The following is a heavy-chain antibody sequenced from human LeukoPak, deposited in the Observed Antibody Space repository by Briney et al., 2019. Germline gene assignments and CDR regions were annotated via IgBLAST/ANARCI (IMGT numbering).Heavy chain of an antibody. CDR2: INHSGST. CDR3: ARGPTIAFRRSHLKKNNWFDP. D-gene: IGHD3-3*02. Sequence: SETLSLTCAVYGGSFSGYYWSWIRQPPGKGLEWIGEINHSGSTNYNPSLKSRVTISVDTSKNQFSLQLSSVTAADTAVYYCARGPTIAFRRSHLKKNNWFDPWGQGTLVTVSS. CDR1: GGSFSGYY. V-gene: IGHV4-34*01. J-gene: IGHJ5*02.